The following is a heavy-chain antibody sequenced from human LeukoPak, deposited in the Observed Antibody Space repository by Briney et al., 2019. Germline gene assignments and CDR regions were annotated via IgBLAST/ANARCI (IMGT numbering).Heavy chain of an antibody. CDR3: ARDPYSSTWSYGMDV. CDR2: IEQDGSEE. Sequence: GGSLRLSCAASGFTFSSYWMSWVRQAPGKGLEWVANIEQDGSEEVYVDSVKGRSTISRDNAKNSLFLQMNTLRAEDTAVYYCARDPYSSTWSYGMDVWGQGTTVSVSS. CDR1: GFTFSSYW. D-gene: IGHD6-6*01. V-gene: IGHV3-7*05. J-gene: IGHJ6*02.